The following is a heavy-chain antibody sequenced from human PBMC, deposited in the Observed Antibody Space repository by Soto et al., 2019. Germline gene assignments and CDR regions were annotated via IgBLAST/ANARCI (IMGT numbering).Heavy chain of an antibody. Sequence: PSETLSLTCAVYGGSFSGYYWSWIRQPPGKGLEWIGEINHSGSTNYNPSLKSRVTISVDTSKDQFSLKLSSVTAADTAVYYCARYKTRIVMRGARAFDIWGQGTMVTVSS. J-gene: IGHJ3*02. D-gene: IGHD1-26*01. CDR1: GGSFSGYY. CDR3: ARYKTRIVMRGARAFDI. CDR2: INHSGST. V-gene: IGHV4-34*01.